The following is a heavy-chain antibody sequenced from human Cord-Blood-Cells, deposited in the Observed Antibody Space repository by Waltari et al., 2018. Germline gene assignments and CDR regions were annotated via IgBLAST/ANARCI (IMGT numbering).Heavy chain of an antibody. V-gene: IGHV4-34*01. CDR3: ARRGDGDYRYYFDY. D-gene: IGHD4-17*01. J-gene: IGHJ4*02. CDR2: INHSGST. CDR1: GGSFSGYY. Sequence: QVQLQQWGAGLLKPSETLSLTCAVYGGSFSGYYWGWIRQPPGKGLEWIGEINHSGSTNYNPSLKSRVTISVDTSKNQFSLKLSSVTAADTAVYYCARRGDGDYRYYFDYWGQGTLVTVSS.